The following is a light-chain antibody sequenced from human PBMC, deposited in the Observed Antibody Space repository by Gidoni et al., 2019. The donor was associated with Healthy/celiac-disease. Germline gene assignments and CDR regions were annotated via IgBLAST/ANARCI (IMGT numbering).Light chain of an antibody. CDR1: QSVSSY. Sequence: ILLTQSPATLSLSPGERATLSCRASQSVSSYLAWYQQKPGQAPRLLIYDASNRATGIPARFSGSGSGTDFRLTISSLEPEDFAVYYCQQRSNWPRTFGQGTKVEIK. J-gene: IGKJ1*01. CDR2: DAS. V-gene: IGKV3-11*01. CDR3: QQRSNWPRT.